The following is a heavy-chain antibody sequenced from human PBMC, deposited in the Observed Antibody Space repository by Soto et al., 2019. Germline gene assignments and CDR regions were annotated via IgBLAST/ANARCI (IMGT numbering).Heavy chain of an antibody. Sequence: QVQLVQSGAEVKKPGSSVKVSCKASGGTFSNYPITWVRRAPGQGLEWLGGIIPIFGKADYTQKFQGRVTIPAEEPTSTAYMEISSLRSEDTAVYSCASGGEYYDENLPHYYFFGMHVWGPGTTVTVSS. CDR1: GGTFSNYP. CDR2: IIPIFGKA. CDR3: ASGGEYYDENLPHYYFFGMHV. D-gene: IGHD3-16*01. J-gene: IGHJ6*02. V-gene: IGHV1-69*01.